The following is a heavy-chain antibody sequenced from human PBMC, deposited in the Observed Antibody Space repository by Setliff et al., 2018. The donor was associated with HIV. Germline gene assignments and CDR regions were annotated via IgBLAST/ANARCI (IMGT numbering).Heavy chain of an antibody. Sequence: SGGSLRLSCAASGFMFNIYEMNWVRQAPGKGLEWVASIDHFGSEENYVDSVKGRFTISRDNTKNSLHLQLDSLSAEDAAVYFCARDGHLYGQPFDYWGQGALVTVSS. J-gene: IGHJ4*02. CDR3: ARDGHLYGQPFDY. CDR1: GFMFNIYE. CDR2: IDHFGSEE. V-gene: IGHV3-7*03. D-gene: IGHD3-10*01.